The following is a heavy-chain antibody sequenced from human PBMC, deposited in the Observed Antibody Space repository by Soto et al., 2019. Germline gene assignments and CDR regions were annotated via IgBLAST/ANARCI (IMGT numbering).Heavy chain of an antibody. D-gene: IGHD6-19*01. CDR1: GLTFSSYA. J-gene: IGHJ5*02. Sequence: PGGSLRLSCAASGLTFSSYAMRLVRPAPGKGLEWVSAISGSGGSTYYADSVKGRFTISRDNSKNTLYLQMNSLRAEDTAVYYCANHKRYSSGWYFWFDPWGQGTLVTVSS. CDR3: ANHKRYSSGWYFWFDP. V-gene: IGHV3-23*01. CDR2: ISGSGGST.